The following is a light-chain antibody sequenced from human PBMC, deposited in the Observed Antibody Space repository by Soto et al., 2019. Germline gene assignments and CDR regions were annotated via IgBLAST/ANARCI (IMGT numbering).Light chain of an antibody. V-gene: IGKV3-15*01. CDR2: GAS. Sequence: EIVMTQSPATLSVSPGERATLSCRASQSVSSNLAWYQQKPGQAPRLLIYGASTRATGIPARFSGSGSGTEFTLTISSLQSEDFAVYYWQQYNNWPRYTFGPGTKLEIK. J-gene: IGKJ2*01. CDR1: QSVSSN. CDR3: QQYNNWPRYT.